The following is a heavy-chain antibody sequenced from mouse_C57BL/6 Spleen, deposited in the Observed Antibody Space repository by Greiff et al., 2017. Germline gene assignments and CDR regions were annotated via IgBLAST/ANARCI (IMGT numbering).Heavy chain of an antibody. CDR3: ARGRIYDYDGNFDY. V-gene: IGHV1-76*01. D-gene: IGHD2-4*01. J-gene: IGHJ2*01. CDR2: IYPGSGNT. Sequence: QVQLQQSGAELVRPGASVKLSCKASGYTFTDYYINWVKQRPGQGLEWIARIYPGSGNTYYNEKFKGKATLTAEKSSSTAYMQLSSLTSEDSAVYFCARGRIYDYDGNFDYWGQGTTLTVSS. CDR1: GYTFTDYY.